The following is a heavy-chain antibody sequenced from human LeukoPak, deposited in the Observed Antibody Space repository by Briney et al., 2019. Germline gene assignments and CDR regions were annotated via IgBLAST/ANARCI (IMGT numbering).Heavy chain of an antibody. CDR2: IKEDGSEK. J-gene: IGHJ4*02. CDR3: AREIGSAARGR. V-gene: IGHV3-7*05. D-gene: IGHD6-13*01. CDR1: GFTFDSYW. Sequence: GGSLRLSCATSGFTFDSYWMSWVRQAPGKGLEWVANIKEDGSEKYYVDSVKGRFTISRDNAKNSVYQQMNSLRAEDTAVYYCAREIGSAARGRWGQGTLVTVSS.